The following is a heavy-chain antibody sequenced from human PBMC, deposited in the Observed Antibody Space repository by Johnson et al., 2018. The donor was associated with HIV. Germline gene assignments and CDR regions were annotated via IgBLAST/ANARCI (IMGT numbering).Heavy chain of an antibody. V-gene: IGHV3-72*01. D-gene: IGHD4-23*01. CDR2: TRNKASSYTT. CDR1: GFSFSDHY. J-gene: IGHJ3*02. Sequence: VQLVESGGGVVQPGRSLRLSCAASGFSFSDHYMHWVRQAPGKGLEWVGRTRNKASSYTTEYAATGKGSFFIPRDEEKTTLHLQMHSMRAEDTAVYAYARERGGGEYRGRDDAFDIWGQGTMVTVSS. CDR3: ARERGGGEYRGRDDAFDI.